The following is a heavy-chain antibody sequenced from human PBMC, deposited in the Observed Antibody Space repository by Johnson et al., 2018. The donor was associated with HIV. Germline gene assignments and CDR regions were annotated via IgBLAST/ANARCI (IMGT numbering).Heavy chain of an antibody. CDR3: AIPYFYDSGDYR. CDR2: ISYDGSNK. V-gene: IGHV3-30*14. J-gene: IGHJ3*01. D-gene: IGHD3-22*01. CDR1: GFTFSSYA. Sequence: QVQLVESGGGVVQPGRSLRLSCAASGFTFSSYAMHWVRQAPGKGLEWVALISYDGSNKYYADSVTGRFTISRDISKNTLYLQMGSLRAEDMAVYYCAIPYFYDSGDYRWGQGTMVTVSS.